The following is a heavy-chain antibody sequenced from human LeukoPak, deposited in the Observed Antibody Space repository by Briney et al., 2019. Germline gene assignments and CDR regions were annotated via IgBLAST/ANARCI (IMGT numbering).Heavy chain of an antibody. CDR2: IRYDGSNK. CDR1: GFTFSSYA. J-gene: IGHJ4*02. V-gene: IGHV3-30*02. CDR3: ANMTPYCSSTSCSRDY. D-gene: IGHD2-2*01. Sequence: PGGSLRLSCAASGFTFSSYAMHWVRQAPGKGLEWVAFIRYDGSNKYYADSVKGRFTISRDNSKNTLYLQMNSLRAEDTAVYYCANMTPYCSSTSCSRDYWGQGTLVTVSS.